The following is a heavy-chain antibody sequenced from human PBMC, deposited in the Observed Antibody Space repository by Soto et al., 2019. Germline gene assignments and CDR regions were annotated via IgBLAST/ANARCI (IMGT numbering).Heavy chain of an antibody. J-gene: IGHJ4*02. CDR3: ASYYDSSGPLDY. Sequence: ASVKVSCKASGYTFTGYYMHWVRQAPGQGLEWMGWINPNSGGTNYAQKFQGRVTMTRDTSISTAYMELSRLRSDDTAVYCCASYYDSSGPLDYWGQGTLVTVSS. CDR1: GYTFTGYY. D-gene: IGHD3-22*01. V-gene: IGHV1-2*02. CDR2: INPNSGGT.